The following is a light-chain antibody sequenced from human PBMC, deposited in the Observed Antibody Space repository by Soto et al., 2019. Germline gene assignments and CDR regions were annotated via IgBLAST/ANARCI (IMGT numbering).Light chain of an antibody. CDR2: SND. CDR3: ATWNGSLNVVV. J-gene: IGLJ2*01. Sequence: QSALTQPPSASGTPGQRVTISCSGSSSNIGSNTVNWYQQLPGTAPKLLIYSNDQRHSGVPDRFSGSKSGTSASLAISGLQSEDEADYYCATWNGSLNVVVFGGGTKLTVL. CDR1: SSNIGSNT. V-gene: IGLV1-44*01.